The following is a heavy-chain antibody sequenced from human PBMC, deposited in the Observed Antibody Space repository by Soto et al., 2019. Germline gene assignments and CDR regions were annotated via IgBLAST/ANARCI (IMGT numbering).Heavy chain of an antibody. Sequence: GESLKISCKVSGYSFPTDWIGWVRQKPGKGLDWMGIIYPGDSNSTYGPSFQGQVTFSVDKSISTAYLQWSSLKASDTAMYYCARHDPGINYDAFDIWGQGIMVTVSS. V-gene: IGHV5-51*01. J-gene: IGHJ3*02. D-gene: IGHD2-15*01. CDR3: ARHDPGINYDAFDI. CDR1: GYSFPTDW. CDR2: IYPGDSNS.